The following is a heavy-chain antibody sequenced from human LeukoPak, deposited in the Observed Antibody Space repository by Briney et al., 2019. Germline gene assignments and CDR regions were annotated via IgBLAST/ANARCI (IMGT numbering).Heavy chain of an antibody. CDR3: ARGSTDVYWYLDV. CDR1: SSSVSTFY. V-gene: IGHV4-59*02. J-gene: IGHJ2*01. Sequence: PSETLSLTCIVSSSSVSTFYWSWLRQSPGTGLEWIGFVHDTGSTAYNPSLKSRVTISLETSKNQLSLMLTSVTAADTAMYYCARGSTDVYWYLDVWGRDTLVTVSS. CDR2: VHDTGST. D-gene: IGHD1-26*01.